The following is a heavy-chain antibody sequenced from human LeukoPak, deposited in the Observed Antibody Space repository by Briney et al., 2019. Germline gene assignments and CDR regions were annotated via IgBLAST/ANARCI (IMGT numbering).Heavy chain of an antibody. V-gene: IGHV3-53*05. CDR3: ARVRWFGEPGQRYYFDY. J-gene: IGHJ4*02. Sequence: PGGSLRLSCAASGFTVSSNYMSWVRQAPGKGLEWVSVIYSGGSTYYAASVKGRFTISRDNSKNTLYLQMNSLRSEDTAVYYCARVRWFGEPGQRYYFDYWGQGTLVTVSS. D-gene: IGHD3-10*01. CDR2: IYSGGST. CDR1: GFTVSSNY.